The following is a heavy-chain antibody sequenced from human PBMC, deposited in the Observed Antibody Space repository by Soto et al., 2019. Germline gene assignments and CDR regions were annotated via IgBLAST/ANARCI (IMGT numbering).Heavy chain of an antibody. D-gene: IGHD1-26*01. V-gene: IGHV1-18*01. CDR3: ARVVGALGAWFDP. J-gene: IGHJ5*02. CDR2: ISAYNGNT. CDR1: GYTFTSYG. Sequence: QVQLVQSGAEVKKPGASVKVSCKASGYTFTSYGISWVRQAPGQGLEWMGRISAYNGNTNYAQKHQGRVTMTTETSTSTAYMELRSVRSDDTAVYYCARVVGALGAWFDPWGQGTVVTVSS.